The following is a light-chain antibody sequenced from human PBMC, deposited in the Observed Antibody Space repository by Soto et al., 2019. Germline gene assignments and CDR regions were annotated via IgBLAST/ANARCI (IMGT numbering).Light chain of an antibody. J-gene: IGKJ3*01. CDR2: AAS. Sequence: DIQLTQSPSFLSASVGDRVTITCRASQGISSYLAWYQQKPGKAPKLLIYAASNLQSGVPSRFSGSGSGTAFPLTIGTLQPEDFATNYCQQLNSYPFTSAPGTRGDSK. CDR1: QGISSY. CDR3: QQLNSYPFT. V-gene: IGKV1-9*01.